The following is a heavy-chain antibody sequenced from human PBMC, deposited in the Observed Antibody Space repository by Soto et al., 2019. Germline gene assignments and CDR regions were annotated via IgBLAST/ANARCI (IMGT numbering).Heavy chain of an antibody. CDR3: GLFRRSPAYYGMDV. V-gene: IGHV1-18*01. J-gene: IGHJ6*02. CDR1: GYTFTSYG. Sequence: QVQLVQSGAEVKKPGASVKVSCKASGYTFTSYGISWVRQAPGQGLEWMGWISAYNGNTNYAQKLQGRVTMTTDTSTSTAYMELRSLRSDDTAVDYCGLFRRSPAYYGMDVWGQGTTVTVSS. CDR2: ISAYNGNT. D-gene: IGHD2-15*01.